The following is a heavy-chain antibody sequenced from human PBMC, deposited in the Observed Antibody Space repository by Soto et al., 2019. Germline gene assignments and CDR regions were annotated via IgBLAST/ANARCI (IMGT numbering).Heavy chain of an antibody. CDR2: IYYSGST. CDR1: GGSISSYY. Sequence: PSETLSLTCTASGGSISSYYWSWIRQPPGKGLEWIGYIYYSGSTNYNPSLKSRVTISVDTSKNQFSLKLSSVTAADTAVYYCARHIPHPKQLERPLPWYGMDVWAQRTTVTVSS. J-gene: IGHJ6*02. V-gene: IGHV4-59*08. CDR3: ARHIPHPKQLERPLPWYGMDV. D-gene: IGHD1-1*01.